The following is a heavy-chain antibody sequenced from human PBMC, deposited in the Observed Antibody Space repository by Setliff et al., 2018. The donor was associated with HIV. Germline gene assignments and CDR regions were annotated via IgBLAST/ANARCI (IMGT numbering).Heavy chain of an antibody. D-gene: IGHD6-19*01. V-gene: IGHV4-39*02. Sequence: ETLSLTCTVSGGSTDSGSYYWAWIRQPPGKGLEWIGSMYYTGSTYYNPSLKSRVTISIDTSKNQFSLKLNSVTAADTAMYYCARDGGSSGRYFVLGYSDYWGPGTLVTVSS. CDR3: ARDGGSSGRYFVLGYSDY. CDR2: MYYTGST. CDR1: GGSTDSGSYY. J-gene: IGHJ4*02.